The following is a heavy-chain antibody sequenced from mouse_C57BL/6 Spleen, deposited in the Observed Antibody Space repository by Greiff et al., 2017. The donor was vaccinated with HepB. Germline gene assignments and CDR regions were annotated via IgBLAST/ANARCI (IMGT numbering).Heavy chain of an antibody. J-gene: IGHJ3*01. CDR1: GYTFTDYY. CDR3: ARTYGSRLAWFAY. V-gene: IGHV1-26*01. Sequence: EVQLQQSGPELVKPGASVKISCKASGYTFTDYYMNWVKQSHGKSLEWIGDINPNNGGTSYNQKFKGKATLTVDKSSSTAYMELRSLTSEDSAVYYCARTYGSRLAWFAYWGQGTLVTVSA. CDR2: INPNNGGT. D-gene: IGHD1-1*01.